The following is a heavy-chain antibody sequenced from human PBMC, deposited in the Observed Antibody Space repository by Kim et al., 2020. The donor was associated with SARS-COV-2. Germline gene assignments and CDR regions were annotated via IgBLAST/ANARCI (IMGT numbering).Heavy chain of an antibody. Sequence: SETLSLTCAVSGGTISSSNWWSWVRQPPGEGLEWIGEIYHSGSTNYNPSLKSRVTISVDNSKNQFSLKLSSVTAEDTAVYYCARDGGFYYNFWRSIGSSYYGMDVWGQGTTVTVSS. CDR3: ARDGGFYYNFWRSIGSSYYGMDV. CDR2: IYHSGST. V-gene: IGHV4-4*02. D-gene: IGHD3-3*01. CDR1: GGTISSSNW. J-gene: IGHJ6*02.